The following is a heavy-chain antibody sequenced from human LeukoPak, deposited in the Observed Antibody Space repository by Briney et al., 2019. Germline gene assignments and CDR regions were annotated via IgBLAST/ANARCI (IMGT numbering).Heavy chain of an antibody. Sequence: GRSLRLSCAASGFTFSSYGMHWVRQAPAKGLEWVAVKSYDGSNKYYADSVKGRFTISRDNSKNTLYLQMNSLRAEDTAVYYCAKDRFSGVLSWETFDCWGQGTLVSVCS. CDR1: GFTFSSYG. D-gene: IGHD1-26*01. V-gene: IGHV3-30*18. J-gene: IGHJ4*02. CDR3: AKDRFSGVLSWETFDC. CDR2: KSYDGSNK.